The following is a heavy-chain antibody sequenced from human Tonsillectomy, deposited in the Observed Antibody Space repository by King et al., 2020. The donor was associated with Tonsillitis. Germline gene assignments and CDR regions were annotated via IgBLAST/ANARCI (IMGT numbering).Heavy chain of an antibody. D-gene: IGHD3-9*01. Sequence: LQLQESGPGLVKPSETLSLTCTVSGGSISSYYWSWIRQPPGKGLEWIGHFYHSGSTNYNPSLKSRVTISVDTSKHQISLKLSSMTAADTAVYYCARGERYDIYIDVWGHGNTVTVSS. CDR1: GGSISSYY. V-gene: IGHV4-59*01. CDR3: ARGERYDIYIDV. CDR2: FYHSGST. J-gene: IGHJ6*02.